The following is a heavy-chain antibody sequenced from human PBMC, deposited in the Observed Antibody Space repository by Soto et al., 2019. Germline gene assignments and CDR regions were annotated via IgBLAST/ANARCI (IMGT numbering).Heavy chain of an antibody. D-gene: IGHD3-22*01. CDR2: ISYDGSNK. V-gene: IGHV3-30*18. CDR3: AKDHSIVVAFYYYYGMDV. J-gene: IGHJ6*02. CDR1: GFTFSSYG. Sequence: QVQLVESGGGVVQPGRSLRLSCAASGFTFSSYGMHWVRQAPGKGLEWVAIISYDGSNKYYADSVKGRFTISRDNSKNTLYLKMNSLRAEDTAVYYCAKDHSIVVAFYYYYGMDVWGQGTTVTVSS.